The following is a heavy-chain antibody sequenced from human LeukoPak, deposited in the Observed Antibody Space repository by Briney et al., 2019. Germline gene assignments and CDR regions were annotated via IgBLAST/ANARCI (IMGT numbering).Heavy chain of an antibody. CDR1: GFTFSNYG. V-gene: IGHV3-7*01. CDR3: ARDNDQLLYTFDI. Sequence: GGSLRLSCAASGFTFSNYGMHWVRQAPGKGLEWVANIKQDGSEKYYVDSVKGRFTISRDNAKNSLYLQMNSLRAEDTAVYYCARDNDQLLYTFDIWGQGTMVTVSS. D-gene: IGHD2-2*02. CDR2: IKQDGSEK. J-gene: IGHJ3*02.